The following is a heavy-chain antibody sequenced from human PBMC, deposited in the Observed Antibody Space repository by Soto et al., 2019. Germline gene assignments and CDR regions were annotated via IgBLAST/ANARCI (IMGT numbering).Heavy chain of an antibody. CDR2: IRSKAYGGTT. D-gene: IGHD3-3*01. V-gene: IGHV3-49*03. CDR1: GFTFGDYA. J-gene: IGHJ4*02. CDR3: TRGYDFWSGYRNVFDY. Sequence: GGSLRLSCTASGFTFGDYAMSWFRQAPGKGLEWVGFIRSKAYGGTTEYAASVKGRFTISRDDSKSIAYLQMNSLKTEDTAVYYCTRGYDFWSGYRNVFDYWGQGTLVTVSS.